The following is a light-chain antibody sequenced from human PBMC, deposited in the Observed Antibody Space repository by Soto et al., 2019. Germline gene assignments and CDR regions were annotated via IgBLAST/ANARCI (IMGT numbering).Light chain of an antibody. CDR3: QHYNNWPPYT. V-gene: IGKV3-15*01. CDR1: QSVSSN. CDR2: GAS. Sequence: EIVMTQSPATLSVSPGERATLSCMASQSVSSNVAWYQQKPGQAPRLLSYGASAMATGFPARFSGSASGTEFTLTTRSLQPDDFAVYYCQHYNNWPPYTFGQGTKLEIK. J-gene: IGKJ2*01.